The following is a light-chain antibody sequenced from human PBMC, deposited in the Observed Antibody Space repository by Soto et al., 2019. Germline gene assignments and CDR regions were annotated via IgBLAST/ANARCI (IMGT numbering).Light chain of an antibody. CDR3: QQYNNWRWT. CDR2: GAS. Sequence: EVGMSQSASTLSVSTGERATLSCRASQSVSSNLAWYQQKPGQAPRLLIYGASTRATGIPARFSGSGSGTEFTLTISSLQSEDFAVYYCQQYNNWRWTFGQGTKV. V-gene: IGKV3-15*01. J-gene: IGKJ1*01. CDR1: QSVSSN.